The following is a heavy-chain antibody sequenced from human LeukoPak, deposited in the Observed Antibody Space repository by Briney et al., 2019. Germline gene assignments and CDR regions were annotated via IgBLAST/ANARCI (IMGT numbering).Heavy chain of an antibody. CDR2: INPNSGGT. V-gene: IGHV1-2*02. CDR1: GYTFTGYY. Sequence: ASVKVSCKASGYTFTGYYMHWVRQAPGQGLEWMGWINPNSGGTNYAQKFQGRVTISADKSISTAYLQWSSLKASDTAMYYCARQYSSSWLRYFDYWGQGTLVTVSS. D-gene: IGHD6-13*01. CDR3: ARQYSSSWLRYFDY. J-gene: IGHJ4*02.